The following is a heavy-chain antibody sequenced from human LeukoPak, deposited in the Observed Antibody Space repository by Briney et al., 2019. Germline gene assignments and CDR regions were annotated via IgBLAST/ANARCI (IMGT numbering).Heavy chain of an antibody. D-gene: IGHD1-1*01. J-gene: IGHJ6*04. Sequence: SETLSLTCAVYGGSFSGYYWSWVRQPPGKGLEWNGEINHSGSTNYNPSLKSRVTISVDTSKNQFSLKLSSVTAADTAVYYCARGTGTTVLYYYYGMDVWGKGTTVTVSS. CDR2: INHSGST. CDR1: GGSFSGYY. CDR3: ARGTGTTVLYYYYGMDV. V-gene: IGHV4-34*01.